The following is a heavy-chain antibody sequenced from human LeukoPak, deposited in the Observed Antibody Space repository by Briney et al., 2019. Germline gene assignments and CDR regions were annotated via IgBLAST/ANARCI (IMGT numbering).Heavy chain of an antibody. CDR2: ISAYNGNT. V-gene: IGHV1-18*01. CDR1: GYTFTSYG. J-gene: IGHJ4*02. D-gene: IGHD2-8*01. Sequence: GASVKVSCKASGYTFTSYGISWVRQAPGQGLEWMGWISAYNGNTNYAQKLQGRVTMTTDTSTSTAYMELRSLRSDDTAVYYCARFHPDLVYATYYFDYWGQGTLVTVSS. CDR3: ARFHPDLVYATYYFDY.